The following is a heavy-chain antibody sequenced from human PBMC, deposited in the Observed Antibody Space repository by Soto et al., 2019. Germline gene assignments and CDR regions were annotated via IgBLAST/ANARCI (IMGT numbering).Heavy chain of an antibody. D-gene: IGHD3-22*01. CDR3: DSSGYFKHGMDV. V-gene: IGHV5-51*01. CDR2: IYPDDSET. J-gene: IGHJ6*02. Sequence: PGESLKISCKGSGYSFSNNWIGWVRQMPGKGLEWMGIIYPDDSETRYSPSFQGQVTISADKSNNTAYLQWSSLKASDTAMYYYDSSGYFKHGMDVWGQGTTVTVSS. CDR1: GYSFSNNW.